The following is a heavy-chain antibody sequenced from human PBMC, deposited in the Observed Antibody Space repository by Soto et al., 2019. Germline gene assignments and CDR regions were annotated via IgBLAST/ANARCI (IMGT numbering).Heavy chain of an antibody. D-gene: IGHD1-7*01. CDR1: GFTFSSYS. CDR2: ISYSSSDI. Sequence: EVLLVESGGGLVKPGGSLRLSCAASGFTFSSYSMNWVRQAPGKGLEWVSSISYSSSDIYFADSVKGRFTMSRANAENSLFLQMNSLRAEDTAVYYCARGYRITGSTRLGFYYYGMDVWGQGTTVTVS. J-gene: IGHJ6*02. CDR3: ARGYRITGSTRLGFYYYGMDV. V-gene: IGHV3-21*01.